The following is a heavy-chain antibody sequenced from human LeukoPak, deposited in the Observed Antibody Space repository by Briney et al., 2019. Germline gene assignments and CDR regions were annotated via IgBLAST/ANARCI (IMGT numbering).Heavy chain of an antibody. D-gene: IGHD2-8*02. J-gene: IGHJ4*02. V-gene: IGHV3-74*01. Sequence: GGSLRHSCAASGFTFNSYWMHWLRQTPGKGLVWVSHIKTDGSTTNYADSVRGRFTISRDNAKNTLYLQMNSLRAEDTAVYYCARDGVSGAPDYWGQGTLVTVSS. CDR1: GFTFNSYW. CDR3: ARDGVSGAPDY. CDR2: IKTDGSTT.